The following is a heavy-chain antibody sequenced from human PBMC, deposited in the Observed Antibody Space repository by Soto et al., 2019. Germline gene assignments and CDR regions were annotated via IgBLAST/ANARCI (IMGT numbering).Heavy chain of an antibody. CDR1: GFTLSNFG. V-gene: IGHV3-23*01. D-gene: IGHD4-17*01. J-gene: IGHJ4*02. CDR2: VSGNGGRT. CDR3: ATSNYGERD. Sequence: EGQVLESGGGLVQPGGSLRLTCVASGFTLSNFGMSWVRQAPGKGLEWVSFVSGNGGRTYYIDSVKGRFTIPRDSSTNTGRLQMNSLRAEDTAVYYCATSNYGERDWGQGTLVTVSS.